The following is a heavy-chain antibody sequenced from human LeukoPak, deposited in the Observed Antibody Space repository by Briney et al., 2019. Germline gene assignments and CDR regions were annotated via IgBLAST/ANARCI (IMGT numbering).Heavy chain of an antibody. CDR2: IRSNANSYAT. CDR1: GFIFSDSA. D-gene: IGHD3-3*01. V-gene: IGHV3-73*01. J-gene: IGHJ4*02. Sequence: PGGSLKLSCAASGFIFSDSAMNWIRQPSGKGLEWLGRIRSNANSYATAYGASVKGTFTISRDDSKNTAYLQMNSLKTEDTAVYYCARHVEEASGYVDYWGQGTLVTVSS. CDR3: ARHVEEASGYVDY.